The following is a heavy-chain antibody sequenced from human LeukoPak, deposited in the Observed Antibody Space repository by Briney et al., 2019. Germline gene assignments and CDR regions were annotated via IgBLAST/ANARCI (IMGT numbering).Heavy chain of an antibody. CDR1: GGSISSYY. J-gene: IGHJ4*02. D-gene: IGHD3-10*01. CDR2: IYYSGST. CDR3: ARQGREYFDY. V-gene: IGHV4-59*08. Sequence: SETLSLTCTVSGGSISSYYWSWIRQPPGKGLEWIGYIYYSGSTNYNPSLKSRVTVSVDTSKNQFSLKLSSVTAADTAVYYCARQGREYFDYWGQGTLVTVSS.